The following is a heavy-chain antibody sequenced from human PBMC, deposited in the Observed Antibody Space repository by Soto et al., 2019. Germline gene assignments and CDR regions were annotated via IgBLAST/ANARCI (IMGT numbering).Heavy chain of an antibody. J-gene: IGHJ5*02. CDR2: ISGSGGST. D-gene: IGHD3-3*01. CDR3: AKDRDYDFWRPYFWFDP. V-gene: IGHV3-23*01. Sequence: GGSLRLSCAASGFTFSSYAMSWVHQAPGKGLEWVSAISGSGGSTYYADSVKGRFTISRDNSKNTLYLQMNSLRAEDTAVYYCAKDRDYDFWRPYFWFDPWGQGTLVTVSS. CDR1: GFTFSSYA.